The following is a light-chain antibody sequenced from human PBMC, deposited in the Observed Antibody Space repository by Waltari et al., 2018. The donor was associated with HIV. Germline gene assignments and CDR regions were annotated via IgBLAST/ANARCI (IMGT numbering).Light chain of an antibody. CDR1: CRDVCSLNY. J-gene: IGLJ2*01. CDR2: EVS. CDR3: SSFRSGSTLVV. Sequence: QSALTQPASVSWSAEQSITISCTGTCRDVCSLNYVSWYQPYPGTPPKLMIYEVSYRPSGVSNRFSGSKSGNTASLSISGLQAEDEAEYYSSSFRSGSTLVVFGGGTKLTVL. V-gene: IGLV2-14*01.